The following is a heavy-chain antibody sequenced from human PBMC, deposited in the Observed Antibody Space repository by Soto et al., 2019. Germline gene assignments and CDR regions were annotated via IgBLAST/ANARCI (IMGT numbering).Heavy chain of an antibody. Sequence: PGGSLRLSCAASGFTFSSYAMSWVRQAPGKGLEWVSAISGSGGSTYYADSVKGRFTISRDNSKNTLYLQMNSLRAEDTAEYYCAKRPLATVFGVAGNRFDPWGQGTLVTVSS. J-gene: IGHJ5*02. CDR3: AKRPLATVFGVAGNRFDP. CDR2: ISGSGGST. V-gene: IGHV3-23*01. CDR1: GFTFSSYA. D-gene: IGHD3-3*01.